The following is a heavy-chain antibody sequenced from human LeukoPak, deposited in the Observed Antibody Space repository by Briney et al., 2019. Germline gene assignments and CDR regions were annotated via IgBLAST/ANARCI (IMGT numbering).Heavy chain of an antibody. CDR1: GFTFSSYG. CDR3: ARDPYYYDSSPFDY. J-gene: IGHJ4*02. Sequence: GGSLRLSCAASGFTFSSYGMHWVRQAPGKGLEWVAVIWYDGSNKYYADSVKGRFTISRDNSKNTLYLQMNSLRAEDTAVYYCARDPYYYDSSPFDYWGQGTLVTVCS. CDR2: IWYDGSNK. D-gene: IGHD3-22*01. V-gene: IGHV3-33*01.